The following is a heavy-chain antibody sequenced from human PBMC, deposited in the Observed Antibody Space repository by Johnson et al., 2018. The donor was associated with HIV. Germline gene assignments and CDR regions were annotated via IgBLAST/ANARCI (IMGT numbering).Heavy chain of an antibody. CDR1: GFTVSNNY. Sequence: VQLVESGGGLVQPGGSLGLACAASGFTVSNNYMTWVRQPPGKGLEWVSTLSSSGNTYSADSVKGRFTISRDSSKNTLYLQIETLKVEDTAVYYCTRSKLQFLAPDAFDIWGQGTMVIVSS. V-gene: IGHV3-53*01. J-gene: IGHJ3*02. D-gene: IGHD5-24*01. CDR2: LSSSGNT. CDR3: TRSKLQFLAPDAFDI.